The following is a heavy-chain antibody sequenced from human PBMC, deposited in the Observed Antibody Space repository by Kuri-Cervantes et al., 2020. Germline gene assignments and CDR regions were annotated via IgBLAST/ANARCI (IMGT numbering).Heavy chain of an antibody. CDR2: TNPNSGNT. V-gene: IGHV1-8*02. J-gene: IGHJ4*02. D-gene: IGHD4-17*01. Sequence: ASVKVSCKASGYTFTSYAMNWVRQATGQGLEWMGWTNPNSGNTGYAQKFQGRVTMTRNTSISTAYMELSSLRSEDTAVYYFARGTYGDYVDYWGQGTLVTVSS. CDR3: ARGTYGDYVDY. CDR1: GYTFTSYA.